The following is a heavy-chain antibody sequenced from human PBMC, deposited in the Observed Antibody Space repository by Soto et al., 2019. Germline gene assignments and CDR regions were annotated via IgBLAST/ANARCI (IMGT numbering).Heavy chain of an antibody. Sequence: PSETLSLTCNVSGASLDRSIYYWDWIRQSPGKGLEWIGTTYYNGNAYYNPSLRSRVTMSVDTSKNQFSLKLMSVTAADTAVYYCARHFVAVVIKGWGYWGQGTLVTSPQ. V-gene: IGHV4-39*01. CDR3: ARHFVAVVIKGWGY. D-gene: IGHD3-22*01. CDR1: GASLDRSIYY. J-gene: IGHJ4*02. CDR2: TYYNGNA.